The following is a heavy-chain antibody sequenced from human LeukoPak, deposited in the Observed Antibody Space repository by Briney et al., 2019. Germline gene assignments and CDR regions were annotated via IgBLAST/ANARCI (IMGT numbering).Heavy chain of an antibody. V-gene: IGHV3-23*01. J-gene: IGHJ3*02. D-gene: IGHD3-9*01. Sequence: PGGSLILSCAASGFSGFTFRSYAMSWVRRAPGKGLEWVSSMSGDETNTYYADSVKGRFTISRDNSKNTLFLQMNSLRAEDTAVFYCAKGRYVDWLSNDAFDIWGQGTMVTVSS. CDR3: AKGRYVDWLSNDAFDI. CDR1: GFSGFTFRSYA. CDR2: MSGDETNT.